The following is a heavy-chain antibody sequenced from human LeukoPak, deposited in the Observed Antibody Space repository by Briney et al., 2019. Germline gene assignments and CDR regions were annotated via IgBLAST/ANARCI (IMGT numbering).Heavy chain of an antibody. V-gene: IGHV3-66*01. CDR3: ASILRSSSGYYFDY. J-gene: IGHJ4*02. CDR1: GFTVSRNY. D-gene: IGHD3-10*01. Sequence: GGSLRLSSAASGFTVSRNYMSWVRQAPGKGLEWVSVIYSGDTTFYADSVRGKFTISRDNSKNTLYLQMNSLRAEDTAVYYCASILRSSSGYYFDYWGQGTLVTVSS. CDR2: IYSGDTT.